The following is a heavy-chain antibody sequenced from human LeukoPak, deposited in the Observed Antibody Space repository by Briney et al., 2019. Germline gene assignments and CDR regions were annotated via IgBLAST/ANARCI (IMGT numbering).Heavy chain of an antibody. D-gene: IGHD3-16*01. CDR3: ARVEEGNDWGIDY. Sequence: SETLSLTCAVYGGSFSGYYWSWIRQPPGKGLEWIGEINHSGSTNYNPSLKSRVTISVDTSKNQFSLKLSSVTAADTAVYYCARVEEGNDWGIDYWGQGTLVTVSS. V-gene: IGHV4-34*01. CDR2: INHSGST. CDR1: GGSFSGYY. J-gene: IGHJ4*02.